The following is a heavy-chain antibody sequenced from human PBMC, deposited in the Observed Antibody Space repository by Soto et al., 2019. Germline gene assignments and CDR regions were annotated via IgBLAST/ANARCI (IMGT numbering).Heavy chain of an antibody. D-gene: IGHD6-19*01. J-gene: IGHJ5*02. V-gene: IGHV2-5*01. Sequence: SGPTLVNPTQTLTLTCIFSGFSLRTSGVGVGWIRQPPGKALEWLGFIYWNDDKRYSPSLKSRLTITKDTSKNQVVLTMTNMEPVDTATYYCAKSGSSGWYGWSDPWGQGTLVTVSS. CDR1: GFSLRTSGVG. CDR2: IYWNDDK. CDR3: AKSGSSGWYGWSDP.